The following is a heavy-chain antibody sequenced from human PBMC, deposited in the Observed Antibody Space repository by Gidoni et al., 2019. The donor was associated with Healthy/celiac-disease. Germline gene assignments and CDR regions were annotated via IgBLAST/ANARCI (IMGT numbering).Heavy chain of an antibody. CDR2: IDPSDSYT. CDR3: ARHGSAAAGGYYYYGMDV. Sequence: EVQLVQSGAEVKKPGESLRISCTGSGYSFTSYWISWVRQMPGKGLEWMGRIDPSDSYTNYSPSFQGHVTISADKSISTAYLQWSSLKASDTAMYYCARHGSAAAGGYYYYGMDVWGQGTTVTVSS. J-gene: IGHJ6*02. CDR1: GYSFTSYW. V-gene: IGHV5-10-1*03. D-gene: IGHD6-13*01.